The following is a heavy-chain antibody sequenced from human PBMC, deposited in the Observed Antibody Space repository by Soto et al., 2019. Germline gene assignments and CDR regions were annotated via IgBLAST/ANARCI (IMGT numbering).Heavy chain of an antibody. V-gene: IGHV3-23*01. Sequence: AGGSLRLSCAASGFSFNIYAMSWVRQAPGKGLEWVSGISGSGDRTHYVDSVRGRFTISRDNVKNTLYLQMNSLRAEDTAVYYCAKASTYEYVWGSFRYYFDHWGQGVLVTVSS. D-gene: IGHD3-16*02. CDR3: AKASTYEYVWGSFRYYFDH. CDR1: GFSFNIYA. CDR2: ISGSGDRT. J-gene: IGHJ4*02.